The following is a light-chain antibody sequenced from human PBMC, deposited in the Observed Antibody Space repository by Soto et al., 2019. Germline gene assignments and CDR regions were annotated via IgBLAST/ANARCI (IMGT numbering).Light chain of an antibody. CDR3: QQYYNTPPYT. V-gene: IGKV3-20*01. CDR2: GGS. CDR1: QSVTNSR. J-gene: IGKJ2*01. Sequence: EIVLTQSPGTLSLSPGERATLSCRASQSVTNSRLAWYQQKPGQAPKVLIYGGSNRATGIPDRFSGSGSGTDFTLTISRLEPEDFAIYYCQQYYNTPPYTFGQGTKLEIK.